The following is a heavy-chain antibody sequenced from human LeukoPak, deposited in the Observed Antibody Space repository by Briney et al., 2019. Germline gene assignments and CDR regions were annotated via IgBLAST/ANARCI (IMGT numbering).Heavy chain of an antibody. CDR1: GFTFSDYY. J-gene: IGHJ5*02. Sequence: GGSLRLSCAASGFTFSDYYMSWIRQAPGKGLEWVSYISSSGSTIYYADSVKGRFTISRDNAKNSLYLQMNSLRAEDTAVYYCARDTLATPTTLAFDPWGQGTLVTVSS. CDR2: ISSSGSTI. CDR3: ARDTLATPTTLAFDP. V-gene: IGHV3-11*01. D-gene: IGHD5-12*01.